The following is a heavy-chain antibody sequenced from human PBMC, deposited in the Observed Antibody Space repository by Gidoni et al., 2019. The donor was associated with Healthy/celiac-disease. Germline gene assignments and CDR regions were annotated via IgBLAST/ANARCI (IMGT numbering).Heavy chain of an antibody. V-gene: IGHV3-23*01. D-gene: IGHD2-2*01. CDR3: AKSWGLGDDCSSTSCYQAAAREFDY. CDR2: SRGSGGST. J-gene: IGHJ4*02. Sequence: EVQLLESGGGLVPPGRSLRLSCAASGFTFSSYAMSWVPLAPGKGLAWVSSSRGSGGSTYYADSVKGRFTISRDNSKNTLYLQMNSRRAEDTAVYYCAKSWGLGDDCSSTSCYQAAAREFDYWGQGTLVTVSS. CDR1: GFTFSSYA.